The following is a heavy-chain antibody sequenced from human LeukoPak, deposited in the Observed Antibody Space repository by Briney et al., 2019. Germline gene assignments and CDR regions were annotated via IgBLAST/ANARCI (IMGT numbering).Heavy chain of an antibody. D-gene: IGHD3-9*01. CDR3: ARDRPTYCDILTGREGSKYFQH. V-gene: IGHV4-30-2*01. Sequence: SQTLSLTCAVSGGSISSGGYSWSWIRQPPGKGLEWIGYIYHSGSTYYNPSLKSRVTISVDRSKNQFSLKLSSVTAADTAVYYCARDRPTYCDILTGREGSKYFQHWGQGTLVTVSS. CDR1: GGSISSGGYS. CDR2: IYHSGST. J-gene: IGHJ1*01.